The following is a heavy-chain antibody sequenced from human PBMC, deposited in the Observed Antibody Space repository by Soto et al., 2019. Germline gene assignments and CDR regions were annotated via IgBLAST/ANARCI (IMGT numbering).Heavy chain of an antibody. CDR3: ASTYTTSWYWFDP. D-gene: IGHD6-13*01. CDR2: IFSNDEK. Sequence: QVTVKESGPVLVKPTETLTLTCTVSGFSLSNAGLGVSWIRQPPGKALEWLAHIFSNDEKSYSTSLKSRLTISKDTSTSQVVLTMTHMDAVDTATYYCASTYTTSWYWFDPWGQGTLVTVSS. V-gene: IGHV2-26*04. J-gene: IGHJ5*02. CDR1: GFSLSNAGLG.